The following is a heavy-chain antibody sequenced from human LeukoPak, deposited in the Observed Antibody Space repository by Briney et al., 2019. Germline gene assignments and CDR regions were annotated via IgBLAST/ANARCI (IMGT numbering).Heavy chain of an antibody. D-gene: IGHD6-19*01. J-gene: IGHJ4*02. Sequence: SETLSLTCAVYGGSFSGYYWSWIRQPPGKGLEWIGEINHSGSTNYNPSLKSRVTISVDPSKNQFSLKLSSVTAADTAVYYCARERGRSGWKPKGGFDYWGQGTLVTVSS. CDR3: ARERGRSGWKPKGGFDY. V-gene: IGHV4-34*01. CDR2: INHSGST. CDR1: GGSFSGYY.